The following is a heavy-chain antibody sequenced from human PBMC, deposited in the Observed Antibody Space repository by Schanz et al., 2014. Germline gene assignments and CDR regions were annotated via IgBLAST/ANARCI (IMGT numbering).Heavy chain of an antibody. D-gene: IGHD2-15*01. CDR3: AKGMGYCSGGTCYDYYYYDLDV. J-gene: IGHJ6*02. Sequence: DVQLLESGGGLVQPGGSLRLSCAASGFTFNSYAMTWVRQAPGKGLEWVSSISHSGGSKYYADSVKGRFTISRDNSENTLYLQMNSLSADDTAVCYCAKGMGYCSGGTCYDYYYYDLDVWGQGTTVTVSS. V-gene: IGHV3-23*01. CDR1: GFTFNSYA. CDR2: ISHSGGSK.